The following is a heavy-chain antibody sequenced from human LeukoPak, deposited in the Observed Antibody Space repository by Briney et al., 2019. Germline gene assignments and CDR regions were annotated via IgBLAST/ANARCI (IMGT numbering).Heavy chain of an antibody. V-gene: IGHV1-18*01. J-gene: IGHJ4*02. CDR1: GYTFSNYD. D-gene: IGHD3-3*01. CDR3: ARALPDYDLWSGYYKRGNYXFDY. Sequence: ASVKVSCKASGYTFSNYDISWVRQAPGQGLEWMGRISAYNGNTNHAQNLQDRVTMTTDRSTSTAYMELRSLTSDDTAVYYCARALPDYDLWSGYYKRGNYXFDYWGXXSLVTVSS. CDR2: ISAYNGNT.